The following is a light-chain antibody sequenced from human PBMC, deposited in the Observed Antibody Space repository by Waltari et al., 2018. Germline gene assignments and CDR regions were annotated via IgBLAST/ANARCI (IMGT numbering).Light chain of an antibody. J-gene: IGLJ1*01. CDR1: SHDIGSSYF. CDR3: HVWHPHVDPGV. Sequence: QSALTQPASLSGSPGQSITISCTGTSHDIGSSYFVSCYQHPPGKAPKAIIYEGTMRPSGVSNRFSGSKSVNAATLTISRVEAGDEARYYCHVWHPHVDPGVFGTGTEVTVL. V-gene: IGLV2-14*02. CDR2: EGT.